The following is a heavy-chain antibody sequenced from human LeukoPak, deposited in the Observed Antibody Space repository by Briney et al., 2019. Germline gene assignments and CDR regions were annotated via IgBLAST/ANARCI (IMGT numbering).Heavy chain of an antibody. CDR2: INHSGST. J-gene: IGHJ6*02. Sequence: PSETLSLTCAVYGGSFSGYYWSWIRQPPGKGLEWIGEINHSGSTNYNPSLKSRVTISVDTSKNQFSLELSSVTAADTAVYYCARARGWYYYYGMDVWGQGTTVTVSS. D-gene: IGHD6-19*01. V-gene: IGHV4-34*01. CDR1: GGSFSGYY. CDR3: ARARGWYYYYGMDV.